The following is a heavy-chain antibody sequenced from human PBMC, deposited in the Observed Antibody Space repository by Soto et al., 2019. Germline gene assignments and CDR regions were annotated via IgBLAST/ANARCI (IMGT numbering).Heavy chain of an antibody. CDR2: IYYSGST. Sequence: PSETLSLTCTVSGGSISSSSYYWGWIRQPPGKGLEWIGSIYYSGSTYYNPSLKSRVTISVDTSKNQFSLKLSSVTAADTAVYYRARRITMVRGVITGWFDPWGQGTLVTVSS. D-gene: IGHD3-10*01. CDR3: ARRITMVRGVITGWFDP. V-gene: IGHV4-39*01. CDR1: GGSISSSSYY. J-gene: IGHJ5*02.